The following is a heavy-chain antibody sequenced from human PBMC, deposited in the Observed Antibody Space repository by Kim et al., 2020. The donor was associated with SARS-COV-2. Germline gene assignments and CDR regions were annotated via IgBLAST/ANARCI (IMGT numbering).Heavy chain of an antibody. D-gene: IGHD2-15*01. CDR2: ISAYNGNT. V-gene: IGHV1-18*01. CDR3: ARDLAVVVAATHFDY. CDR1: GYTFTSYG. Sequence: ASVKVSCKASGYTFTSYGISWVRQAPGQGLEWMGWISAYNGNTNYAQKLQGRVTMTTDTSTSTAYMELRSLRSDDTAVYYCARDLAVVVAATHFDYWGQGTLVTVSS. J-gene: IGHJ4*02.